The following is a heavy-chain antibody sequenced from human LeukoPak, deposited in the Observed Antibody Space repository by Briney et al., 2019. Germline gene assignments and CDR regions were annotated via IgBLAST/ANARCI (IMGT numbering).Heavy chain of an antibody. D-gene: IGHD3-16*01. J-gene: IGHJ4*02. CDR2: IHHSGSA. CDR1: GYSISSGYF. CDR3: ARIRGGAFDY. Sequence: PSETLSPTCTVSGYSISSGYFWGWIRQPPGKGLKWIGSIHHSGSAYYNPSLKSRVTISVDTSKNQFSLKLSSVTAADTAVFYCARIRGGAFDYWGQGTLVTVSS. V-gene: IGHV4-38-2*02.